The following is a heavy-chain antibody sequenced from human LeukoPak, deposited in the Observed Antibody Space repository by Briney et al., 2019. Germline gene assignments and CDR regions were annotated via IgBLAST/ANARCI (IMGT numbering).Heavy chain of an antibody. J-gene: IGHJ5*02. Sequence: SETLSLTCAVYGGSFSGYYWSWIRQPPGKGLEWIGEINHSGSTNYNPSLKSRVTISVDTSKNQFSLKLSSVTAADTAVYYCARGVLRYFDWLLAWFDPWGQGTLVTVSS. CDR3: ARGVLRYFDWLLAWFDP. D-gene: IGHD3-9*01. V-gene: IGHV4-34*01. CDR2: INHSGST. CDR1: GGSFSGYY.